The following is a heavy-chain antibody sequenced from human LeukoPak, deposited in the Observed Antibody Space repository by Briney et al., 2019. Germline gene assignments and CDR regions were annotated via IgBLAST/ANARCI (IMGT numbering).Heavy chain of an antibody. D-gene: IGHD3-3*01. CDR3: AKENYDFWSGYYSASPTDY. V-gene: IGHV3-33*06. CDR2: IWYDGSNK. J-gene: IGHJ4*02. Sequence: PGGSLGLSCAASGFTFSSYGMHWVRQAPGKGLEWVAVIWYDGSNKYYADSVKGRFTISRDNSKNTLYLQMNSLRAEDTAVYYCAKENYDFWSGYYSASPTDYWGQGTLVTVSS. CDR1: GFTFSSYG.